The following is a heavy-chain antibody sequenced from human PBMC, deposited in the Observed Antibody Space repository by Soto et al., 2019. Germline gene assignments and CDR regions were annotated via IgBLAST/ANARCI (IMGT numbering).Heavy chain of an antibody. Sequence: GGSLRLSCAVSGFTFSSYAMSWVRQAPGKGLEWVSAISGSGGSTYYADSVKGRFTISRDNSKNTLYLQMNSLRAEDTAVYYCPKASIFGVVMSSFDYWGQGTLVTVSS. V-gene: IGHV3-23*01. D-gene: IGHD3-3*02. CDR2: ISGSGGST. CDR3: PKASIFGVVMSSFDY. J-gene: IGHJ4*02. CDR1: GFTFSSYA.